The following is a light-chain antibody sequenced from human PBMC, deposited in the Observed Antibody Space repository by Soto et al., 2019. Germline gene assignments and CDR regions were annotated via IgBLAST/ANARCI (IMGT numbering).Light chain of an antibody. CDR2: DTS. V-gene: IGKV3-20*01. CDR3: QQYGTSEII. CDR1: QSLTNSF. Sequence: EIVLTQSPFTLSFSPGERATLSCRASQSLTNSFIAWYQQKPGQAPRLLIYDTSSRATGIPDRFSGSGSGTDFTLTISRLEPEDFAVFFCQQYGTSEIIFGQGTRLEIK. J-gene: IGKJ5*01.